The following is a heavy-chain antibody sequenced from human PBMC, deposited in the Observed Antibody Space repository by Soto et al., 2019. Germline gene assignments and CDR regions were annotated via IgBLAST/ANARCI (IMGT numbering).Heavy chain of an antibody. CDR2: IYFSGST. V-gene: IGHV4-31*03. J-gene: IGHJ4*02. CDR3: ASGNAWELLLAS. D-gene: IGHD1-26*01. CDR1: GASINSGGYY. Sequence: QVQLQESGPGLVKPSQTLSLTCTVSGASINSGGYYWSWIRQLPGKGLEWIGYIYFSGSTYHNPSLESRVTISLDTSQNQFSLKMSSVTAADTAVYYWASGNAWELLLASWGQGTLVTVSS.